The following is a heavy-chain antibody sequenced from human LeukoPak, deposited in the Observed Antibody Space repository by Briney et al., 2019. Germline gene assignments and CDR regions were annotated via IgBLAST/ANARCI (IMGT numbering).Heavy chain of an antibody. Sequence: ASVKVSCKASGYTFTGYYMHWGRQAPGQGLEWMGWINPNSGGTNYAQKFQGRVTMTRDTSISTAYMELSRLRSDDAAAYYCARGTHSIVVVPRGWFDPWGQGTLVTVSS. CDR1: GYTFTGYY. D-gene: IGHD2-2*01. CDR2: INPNSGGT. CDR3: ARGTHSIVVVPRGWFDP. J-gene: IGHJ5*02. V-gene: IGHV1-2*02.